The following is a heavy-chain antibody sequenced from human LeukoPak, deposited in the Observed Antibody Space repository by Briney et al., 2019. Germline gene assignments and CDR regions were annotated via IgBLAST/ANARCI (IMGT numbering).Heavy chain of an antibody. CDR3: ARGYMNPWIQLWSPRSTYFDY. V-gene: IGHV4-34*01. CDR1: GGSLSDYY. D-gene: IGHD5-18*01. CDR2: INHSGST. Sequence: SETLSLTCAVYGGSLSDYYWSWIRQPPGKGLEWIGEINHSGSTNYNPSLKSRVTISVGTSKNQFSLKLSSVTAADTAVYYCARGYMNPWIQLWSPRSTYFDYWGQGTLVTASS. J-gene: IGHJ4*02.